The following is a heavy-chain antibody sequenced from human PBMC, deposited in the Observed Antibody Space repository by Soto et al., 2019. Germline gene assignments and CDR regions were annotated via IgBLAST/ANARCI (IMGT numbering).Heavy chain of an antibody. CDR1: GGSISEFY. J-gene: IGHJ6*02. CDR2: LYYTGST. V-gene: IGHV4-59*01. D-gene: IGHD3-3*01. CDR3: ARGGGYDFRSSQAPPIDV. Sequence: PSETLSLTCNVSGGSISEFYWSWIRQSPGKRLEWIGYLYYTGSTNYNPALKSRVTISLDTSKNQFSLQVRSVTAADTAVYYCARGGGYDFRSSQAPPIDVWGQGTTVTVSS.